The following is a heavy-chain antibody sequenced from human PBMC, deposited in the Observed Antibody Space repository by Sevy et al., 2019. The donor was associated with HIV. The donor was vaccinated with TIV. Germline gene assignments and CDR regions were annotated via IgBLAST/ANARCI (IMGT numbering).Heavy chain of an antibody. CDR1: GVTFTNNY. Sequence: ASVKVSCKASGVTFTNNYMHWVRQAPGQGLEWMGIIDPSAGNASYAQRFQGRVTMTRDTSTSTLYMDLNSLRSEDTAVYYCVRADPAQHFDSWGQGTLVTVSS. CDR2: IDPSAGNA. CDR3: VRADPAQHFDS. J-gene: IGHJ4*02. V-gene: IGHV1-46*01.